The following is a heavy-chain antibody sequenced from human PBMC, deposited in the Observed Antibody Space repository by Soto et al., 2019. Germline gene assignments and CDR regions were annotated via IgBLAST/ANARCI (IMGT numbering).Heavy chain of an antibody. J-gene: IGHJ4*02. CDR1: GGSFSGYY. CDR3: ATGWGSYDSSGYYIDY. V-gene: IGHV4-34*01. Sequence: SETLSLTCAVYGGSFSGYYWSWIRQPPGKGLEWIGEINHSRSTNYNPSLKSRVTISVDTSKNQFSLKLSSVTAADTAVYYCATGWGSYDSSGYYIDYWDQGTRVTVSS. D-gene: IGHD3-22*01. CDR2: INHSRST.